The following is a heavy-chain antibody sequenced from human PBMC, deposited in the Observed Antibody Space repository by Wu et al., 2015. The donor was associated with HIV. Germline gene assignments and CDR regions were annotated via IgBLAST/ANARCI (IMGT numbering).Heavy chain of an antibody. CDR2: INPSGGST. J-gene: IGHJ4*02. V-gene: IGHV1-46*01. CDR3: TRGPDFDY. Sequence: QVQLVQSGAEVKKPGASVTVSCKASGYTFINSYIHWVRQAPGQGLEWMGIINPSGGSTDYAQRFQGRVTMTRDTSTSTVHMKLSRLTSEDTAVYFCTRGPDFDYWGQGTLVIVSS. CDR1: GYTFINSY.